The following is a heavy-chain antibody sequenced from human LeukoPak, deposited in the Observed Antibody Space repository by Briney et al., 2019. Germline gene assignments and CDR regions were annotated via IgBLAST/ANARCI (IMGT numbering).Heavy chain of an antibody. J-gene: IGHJ5*01. D-gene: IGHD3-3*02. CDR1: GGSFSGYY. CDR2: INHSGST. CDR3: AKALGRSRVLGWFDP. Sequence: SETLSLTCAVYGGSFSGYYWSWIRQPPGKGLEWIGEINHSGSTNYNPSLKSRVTISVDTSKNQFSLKLSSVTAAHTAVYYCAKALGRSRVLGWFDPWGQGTLVTVSS. V-gene: IGHV4-34*01.